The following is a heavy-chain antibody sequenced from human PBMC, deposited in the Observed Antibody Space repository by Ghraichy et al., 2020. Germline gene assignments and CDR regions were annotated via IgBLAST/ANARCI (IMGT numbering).Heavy chain of an antibody. CDR1: GYTFIGYY. J-gene: IGHJ2*01. Sequence: ASGKVSCMASGYTFIGYYMHWVRQAPGQGLEWMGWINPNSGATNYAQRFQGRVTMTRDTSISTAYMELSRLRSDDTAVYYCARSGYSSYWYFDFWGRGTLVTVSS. CDR3: ARSGYSSYWYFDF. CDR2: INPNSGAT. V-gene: IGHV1-2*02. D-gene: IGHD5-18*01.